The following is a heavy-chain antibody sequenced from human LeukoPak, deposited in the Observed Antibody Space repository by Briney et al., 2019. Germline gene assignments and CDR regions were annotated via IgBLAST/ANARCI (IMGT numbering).Heavy chain of an antibody. D-gene: IGHD3-3*01. J-gene: IGHJ5*02. Sequence: PSQTLSLTCTVSGGSISSGSYYWSWIRQPAGKGLEWIGRIYTSGGTNYNPSLKSRVTISVDTSKNQFSLKLSSVTAADTAVYYCARDRYYDFWTLPAGWFDPWGQGTLVTVSS. CDR3: ARDRYYDFWTLPAGWFDP. CDR2: IYTSGGT. V-gene: IGHV4-61*02. CDR1: GGSISSGSYY.